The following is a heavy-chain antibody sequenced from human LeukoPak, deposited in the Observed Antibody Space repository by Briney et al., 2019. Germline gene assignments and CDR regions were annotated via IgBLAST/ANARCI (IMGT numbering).Heavy chain of an antibody. J-gene: IGHJ3*01. Sequence: ASETLSLTCTVSGGSISNYYWSWIRQPPGKGLEWIGSIYHSGSTYYNPSLKSRVTISVDTSKNQFSLKLSSVTAADTAVYYCARDPYYYDSSGLGGVWGQGTMVTVSS. D-gene: IGHD3-22*01. CDR3: ARDPYYYDSSGLGGV. CDR2: IYHSGST. V-gene: IGHV4-38-2*02. CDR1: GGSISNYY.